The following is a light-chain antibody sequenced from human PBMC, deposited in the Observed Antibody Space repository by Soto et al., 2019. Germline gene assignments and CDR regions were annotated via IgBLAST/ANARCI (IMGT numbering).Light chain of an antibody. J-gene: IGLJ2*01. V-gene: IGLV3-21*04. CDR2: YDS. CDR1: NIGSKS. Sequence: SYELAQSPSVSVAPGKTASIHCGGNNIGSKSVHWYQQKPGQAPVLVIFYDSDRPSGIPERFSGSNSGNTATLTISRVEAGDEADYYCQVWDSSSDHVVFGGGTKLTVL. CDR3: QVWDSSSDHVV.